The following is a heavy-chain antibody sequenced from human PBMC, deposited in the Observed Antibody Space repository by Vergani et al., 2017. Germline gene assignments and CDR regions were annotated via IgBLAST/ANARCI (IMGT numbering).Heavy chain of an antibody. Sequence: QVQLHESGPGLVKPLETPSLTCSVSGGSLSSTGRYFWSWVRQSPGRGLEWIGYISYTGSTTYNPSLKSRVTMTINTSKNQFYLHLNSVTAADRAMYYCARDHVGMCQSDPLDVWGKGTMVIVSS. CDR1: GGSLSSTGRYF. CDR2: ISYTGST. D-gene: IGHD7-27*01. CDR3: ARDHVGMCQSDPLDV. V-gene: IGHV4-61*01. J-gene: IGHJ3*01.